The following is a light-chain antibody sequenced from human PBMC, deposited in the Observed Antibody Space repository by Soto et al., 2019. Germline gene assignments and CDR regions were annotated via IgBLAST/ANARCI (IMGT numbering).Light chain of an antibody. V-gene: IGLV1-47*01. CDR3: AAWDDSLSRVV. J-gene: IGLJ3*02. CDR2: RNN. Sequence: QSVLTQPPSASGTPGQRVTVSCSGSTSNIGTNYVYWYQQLPGTAPKLLIFRNNQRASGVPDRFSGSKSDTSASLAISGLRSEDEADYFCAAWDDSLSRVVFGGGTKVTVL. CDR1: TSNIGTNY.